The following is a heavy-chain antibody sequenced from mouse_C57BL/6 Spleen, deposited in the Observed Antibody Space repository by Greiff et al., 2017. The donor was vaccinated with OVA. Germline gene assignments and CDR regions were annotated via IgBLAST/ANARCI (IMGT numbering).Heavy chain of an antibody. CDR3: ARGDINYFYYFDY. CDR2: ISSGSSTI. V-gene: IGHV5-17*01. D-gene: IGHD2-5*01. CDR1: GFTFSDYG. Sequence: EVQRVESGGGLVKPGGSLKLSCAASGFTFSDYGMHWVRQAPEKGLEWVAYISSGSSTIYYADTVKGRFTISRDNAKNTLFLQMTSLRSEDTAMYYCARGDINYFYYFDYWGQGTTLTVSS. J-gene: IGHJ2*01.